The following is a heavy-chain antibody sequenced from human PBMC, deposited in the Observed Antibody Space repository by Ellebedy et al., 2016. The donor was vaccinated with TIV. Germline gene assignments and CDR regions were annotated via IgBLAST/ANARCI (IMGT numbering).Heavy chain of an antibody. CDR2: IYPGDSDT. Sequence: GESLKISXKGSGYSFTSYWIGWVRQMPGKGLEWMGIIYPGDSDTRYSPSFQGQVTISADKSISTAYLQWSSLKASDTAMYYCVLWFGDLSLPGGFDPWGQGTLVTVSS. J-gene: IGHJ5*02. CDR3: VLWFGDLSLPGGFDP. V-gene: IGHV5-51*01. CDR1: GYSFTSYW. D-gene: IGHD3-10*01.